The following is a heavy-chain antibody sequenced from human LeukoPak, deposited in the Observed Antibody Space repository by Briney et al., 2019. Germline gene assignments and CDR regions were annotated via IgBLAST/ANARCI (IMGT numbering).Heavy chain of an antibody. V-gene: IGHV3-11*04. CDR3: ARGNRIAARPGYYCYYMDV. Sequence: GGSLRLSCAASGFTFSDYYMSWIRQAPGKGLEWVSYISSSGSTIYYADSVKGRFTISRDNAKNSLYLQMNSLRAEDTAVYYCARGNRIAARPGYYCYYMDVWGKGTTVTVSS. CDR1: GFTFSDYY. D-gene: IGHD6-6*01. J-gene: IGHJ6*03. CDR2: ISSSGSTI.